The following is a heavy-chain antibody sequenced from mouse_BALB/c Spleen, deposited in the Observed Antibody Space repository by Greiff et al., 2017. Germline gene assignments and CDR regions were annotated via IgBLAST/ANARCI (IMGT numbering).Heavy chain of an antibody. CDR2: IWGGGST. CDR3: ASLCNYPYAMDY. J-gene: IGHJ4*01. D-gene: IGHD2-1*01. Sequence: VKLMESGPGLVAPSQSLSITCTVSGFSLSSYSVHWVRQPPGKGLEWLGMIWGGGSTDYNSALKSRLSISKDNSKSQVFLKMNSLQTDDTAMYYCASLCNYPYAMDYWGQGTSVTVSS. V-gene: IGHV2-6-4*01. CDR1: GFSLSSYS.